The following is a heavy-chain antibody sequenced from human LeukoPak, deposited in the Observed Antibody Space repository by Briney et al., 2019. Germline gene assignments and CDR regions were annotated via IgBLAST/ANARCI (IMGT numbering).Heavy chain of an antibody. CDR2: ISSSGSTI. D-gene: IGHD5-12*01. V-gene: IGHV3-11*04. J-gene: IGHJ3*02. Sequence: GGSLRLSCAASGFTSSDYYMSWIRQAPGKGLEWVSYISSSGSTIYYADSVKGRFTISRDNAKNSLYPQMNSLRAEDTAVYYCARDLSLRIPGRGAFDIWGQGTMVTVSS. CDR1: GFTSSDYY. CDR3: ARDLSLRIPGRGAFDI.